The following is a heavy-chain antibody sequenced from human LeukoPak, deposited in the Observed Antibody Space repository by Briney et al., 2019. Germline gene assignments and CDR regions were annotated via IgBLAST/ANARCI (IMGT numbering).Heavy chain of an antibody. CDR1: GFTFDDYG. CDR2: INWNGGST. J-gene: IGHJ4*02. Sequence: GGTLRLSCAASGFTFDDYGMSWARHAPGKGLEGVSGINWNGGSTGYADSVKGRFTISRDNAKNSLYLQMNSLRAEDTALYYCARGGHSITMIVVVIIPFDYWGQGTLVTVSS. D-gene: IGHD3-22*01. CDR3: ARGGHSITMIVVVIIPFDY. V-gene: IGHV3-20*04.